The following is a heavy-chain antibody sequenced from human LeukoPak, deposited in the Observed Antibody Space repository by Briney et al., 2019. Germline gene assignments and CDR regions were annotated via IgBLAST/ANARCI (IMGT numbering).Heavy chain of an antibody. CDR3: ARVVGAMTYYYYGMDV. D-gene: IGHD1-26*01. CDR2: MNPNSGNT. Sequence: ASVKVSCKASGYTFTSYDINWVRQATGQGLEWMGWMNPNSGNTGYAQKFQGRVTMTRNTSISTAYMELSSLRSEDTAVYYCARVVGAMTYYYYGMDVWGQGTTVTVSS. V-gene: IGHV1-8*01. CDR1: GYTFTSYD. J-gene: IGHJ6*02.